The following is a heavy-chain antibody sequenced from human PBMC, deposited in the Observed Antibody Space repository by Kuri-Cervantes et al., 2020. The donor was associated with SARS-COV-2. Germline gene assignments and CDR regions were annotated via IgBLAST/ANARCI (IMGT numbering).Heavy chain of an antibody. CDR1: GGSISSYY. J-gene: IGHJ4*02. V-gene: IGHV4-4*07. CDR2: IYTSGST. D-gene: IGHD6-13*01. CDR3: ARGGGGQLDFDY. Sequence: ESLKISCTASGGSISSYYWSWIRQPAGKGLEWIGRIYTSGSTNYNPSLKSRVTMSVDTSKNQFSLKLSSVTAADTAVYYCARGGGGQLDFDYWGQGTLVTVSS.